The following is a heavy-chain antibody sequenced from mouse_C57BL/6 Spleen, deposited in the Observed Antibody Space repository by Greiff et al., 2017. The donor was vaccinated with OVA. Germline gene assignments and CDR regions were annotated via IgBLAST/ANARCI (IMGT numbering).Heavy chain of an antibody. CDR3: ARHEARDRKWEAWFAY. D-gene: IGHD4-1*01. J-gene: IGHJ3*01. Sequence: VQLQESGAELVKPGASVKLSCKASGYTFTEYTIHWVKQRSGQGLEWIGWFYPGSGSIKYNEKFKDKATLTADKSSSTVYMELSRLTSEDSAVYFCARHEARDRKWEAWFAYWGQGTLVTVSA. CDR1: GYTFTEYT. V-gene: IGHV1-62-2*01. CDR2: FYPGSGSI.